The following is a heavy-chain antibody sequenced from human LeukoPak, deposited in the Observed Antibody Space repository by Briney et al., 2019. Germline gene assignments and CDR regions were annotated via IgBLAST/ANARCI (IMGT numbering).Heavy chain of an antibody. Sequence: GGSLRLSCAASGFPFSRYWLSWVRQAPGKGLEWVANIKQDGSEKYYVASVKGRFTISRDNAKNSLYLQMNSLRVEDTAVYYCARGWELDPWGQGTLVTVSS. J-gene: IGHJ5*02. CDR3: ARGWELDP. CDR2: IKQDGSEK. V-gene: IGHV3-7*05. CDR1: GFPFSRYW. D-gene: IGHD1-26*01.